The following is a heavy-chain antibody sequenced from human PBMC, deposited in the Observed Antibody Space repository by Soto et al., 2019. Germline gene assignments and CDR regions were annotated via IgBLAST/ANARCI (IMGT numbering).Heavy chain of an antibody. CDR3: AIDFGVFYDFWSGRTTGWYFDL. D-gene: IGHD3-3*01. Sequence: ASVKVSFKASGYTFTSYGISWVRQAPGQGLEWMGWISAYNGNTNYAQKLQGRVTMTTDTSTSTAYMELRSLRSDDTAVYYCAIDFGVFYDFWSGRTTGWYFDLWGRGTLVTVSS. V-gene: IGHV1-18*01. CDR2: ISAYNGNT. CDR1: GYTFTSYG. J-gene: IGHJ2*01.